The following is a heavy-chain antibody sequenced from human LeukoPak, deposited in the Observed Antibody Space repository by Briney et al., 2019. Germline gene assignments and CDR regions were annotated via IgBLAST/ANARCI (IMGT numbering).Heavy chain of an antibody. J-gene: IGHJ4*02. CDR1: GGSISSSSYY. Sequence: SETLSLTCTVSGGSISSSSYYWGWIRQPPGKGLEWIGSIYYSGSTYYNPSLKSRVTISVDTSKNQFSLKLSSVTAADTAVYYCARDKLNYYDSSGYYYSQPFDYWGQGTLVTVSS. D-gene: IGHD3-22*01. V-gene: IGHV4-39*07. CDR3: ARDKLNYYDSSGYYYSQPFDY. CDR2: IYYSGST.